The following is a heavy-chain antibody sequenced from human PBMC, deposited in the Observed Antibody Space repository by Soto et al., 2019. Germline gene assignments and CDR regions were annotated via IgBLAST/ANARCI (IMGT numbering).Heavy chain of an antibody. CDR1: GYTFTSYG. CDR3: ARSIKVQSPEYYYYYMDV. V-gene: IGHV1-18*01. Sequence: ASVKVSCKASGYTFTSYGISWVRQAPGQGLEWMGWISAYNGNTNYAQKLQGRVTMTTDTSTSTAYMELRSLRSDDTAVYYCARSIKVQSPEYYYYYMDVWGKGTTVTVSS. J-gene: IGHJ6*03. CDR2: ISAYNGNT.